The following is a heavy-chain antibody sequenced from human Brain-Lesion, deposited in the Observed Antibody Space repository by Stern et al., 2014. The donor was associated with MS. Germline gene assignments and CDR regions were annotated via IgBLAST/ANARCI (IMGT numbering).Heavy chain of an antibody. CDR1: GFSFGDYA. D-gene: IGHD4-17*01. J-gene: IGHJ4*02. V-gene: IGHV3-49*05. CDR2: IRSKVYGGAA. CDR3: TRDRLDYGYSYFDY. Sequence: EVQLVESGGGLIKPGRSLRLSCTASGFSFGDYAINWIRQAQGKGLEWVGFIRSKVYGGAAEYAASVKGRFTISRDDSKSIAYLQVNGLKTEDTAVYYCTRDRLDYGYSYFDYWGQGTLVTVSS.